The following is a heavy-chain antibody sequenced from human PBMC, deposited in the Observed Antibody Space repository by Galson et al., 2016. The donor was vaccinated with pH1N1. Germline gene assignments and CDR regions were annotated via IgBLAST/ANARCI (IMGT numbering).Heavy chain of an antibody. Sequence: SLRLSCAASGFTFSTYAMHWVRQAPGKGLEWVALTSYDGSNKYYADSVKGRFTISRDNSKNTLYLEMNSLRAEDTAVYYCARGTPYSSGWGVYYGMDVWGQGTTVTVSS. V-gene: IGHV3-30-3*01. CDR2: TSYDGSNK. CDR3: ARGTPYSSGWGVYYGMDV. D-gene: IGHD6-19*01. CDR1: GFTFSTYA. J-gene: IGHJ6*02.